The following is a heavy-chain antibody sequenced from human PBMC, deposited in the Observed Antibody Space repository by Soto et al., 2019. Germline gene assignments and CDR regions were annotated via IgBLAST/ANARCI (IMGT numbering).Heavy chain of an antibody. CDR1: GYTFTSYY. V-gene: IGHV1-46*01. CDR2: INSGSGYT. Sequence: QVHLVQSGAEVKKPGASVKVSCKASGYTFTSYYIHWVRQAPGQGLEWMGIINSGSGYTSFPQKFQGRVTMTRDTSTSTVYMELRSLRFEDTAVYYWARDPTLAGRGAFDVWGQGTMVTVSS. CDR3: ARDPTLAGRGAFDV. D-gene: IGHD6-19*01. J-gene: IGHJ3*01.